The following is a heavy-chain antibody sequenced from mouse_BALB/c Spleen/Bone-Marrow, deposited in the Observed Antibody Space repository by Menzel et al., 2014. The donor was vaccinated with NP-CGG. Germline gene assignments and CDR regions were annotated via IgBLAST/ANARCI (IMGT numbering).Heavy chain of an antibody. D-gene: IGHD1-1*01. J-gene: IGHJ2*01. V-gene: IGHV8-8*01. Sequence: QVTLKECGPGILQPSQTLSLTCSFSGFSLSTSGMGIGWIRQPSGKGLEWLANIWWDDDKRYNPALKSRLTISKDTSSSQVFLKIASVDTADTATYYCARDITTYFDYWGQGTTLTVSS. CDR2: IWWDDDK. CDR3: ARDITTYFDY. CDR1: GFSLSTSGMG.